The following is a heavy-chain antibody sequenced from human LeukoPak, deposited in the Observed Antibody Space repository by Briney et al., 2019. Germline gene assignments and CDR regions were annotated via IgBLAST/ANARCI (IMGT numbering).Heavy chain of an antibody. V-gene: IGHV4-61*01. J-gene: IGHJ4*02. CDR2: IHYSGST. D-gene: IGHD6-13*01. CDR1: GGSISSSSYY. Sequence: ASETLSLTCTVSGGSISSSSYYWSWIRQPPGKGLEWIGYIHYSGSTNYNPSLKSRVTISVDTSKNQFSLILSSVTTADTAVYYCAREVVAAAGTVDYWGQGTLVTVSS. CDR3: AREVVAAAGTVDY.